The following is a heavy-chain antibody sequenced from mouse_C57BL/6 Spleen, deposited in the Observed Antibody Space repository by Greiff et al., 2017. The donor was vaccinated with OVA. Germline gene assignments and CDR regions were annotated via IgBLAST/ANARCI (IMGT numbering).Heavy chain of an antibody. V-gene: IGHV5-16*02. CDR2: INYDGSST. J-gene: IGHJ2*01. CDR3: ARRGGGYYFDY. CDR1: GFTFSDYY. Sequence: EVKLVESEGGLVQPGSSMKLSCTASGFTFSDYYMAWVRQVPEKGLEWVANINYDGSSTYYLDSLKSRFIISRDNAKNILYLQMSSLKSEDTATYYCARRGGGYYFDYWGQGTTLTVSS.